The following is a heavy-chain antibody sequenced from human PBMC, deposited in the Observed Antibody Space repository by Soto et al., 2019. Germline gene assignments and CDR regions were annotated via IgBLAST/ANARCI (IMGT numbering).Heavy chain of an antibody. CDR1: GYTFTSYG. CDR2: ISAYNGNT. CDR3: ARVGPITIFSLGRWFDP. V-gene: IGHV1-18*04. J-gene: IGHJ5*02. D-gene: IGHD3-9*01. Sequence: ASVKVSCRASGYTFTSYGISWVRQAPGQGLEWMGWISAYNGNTNYAQKLQGRVTMTTDTSTSTAYMELRSLRSDDTAVYYCARVGPITIFSLGRWFDPWGQGTLVTVSS.